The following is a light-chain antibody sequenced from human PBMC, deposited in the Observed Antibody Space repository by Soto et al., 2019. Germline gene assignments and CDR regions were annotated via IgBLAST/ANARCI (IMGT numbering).Light chain of an antibody. V-gene: IGKV1-5*01. CDR3: QQYNSYLYT. J-gene: IGKJ5*01. Sequence: DTQMTQSPSSLSASVGDRVTITCRASQSVSNWLAWYQQKPGKAPKLLIYDASSLESGVPSRFSGSGSGTEFTLTISSLQPDDFATYYCQQYNSYLYTFGQGTRLEIK. CDR1: QSVSNW. CDR2: DAS.